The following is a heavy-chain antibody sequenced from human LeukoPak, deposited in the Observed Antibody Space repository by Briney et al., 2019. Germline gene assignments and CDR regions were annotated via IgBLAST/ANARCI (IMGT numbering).Heavy chain of an antibody. CDR1: GGTFSSYA. CDR2: IIPIFGTA. CDR3: ARVGPGYCSGGSCYGYYYYYMDV. J-gene: IGHJ6*03. V-gene: IGHV1-69*13. Sequence: ASVKVSCNASGGTFSSYAISWVRQAPGQGLEWMGGIIPIFGTANYAQKFQGRVTITADESTSTAYMELSSLRSEDTAVYYCARVGPGYCSGGSCYGYYYYYMDVWGKGTTVTISS. D-gene: IGHD2-15*01.